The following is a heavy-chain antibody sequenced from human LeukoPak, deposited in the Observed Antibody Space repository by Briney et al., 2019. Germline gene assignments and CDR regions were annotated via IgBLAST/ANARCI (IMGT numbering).Heavy chain of an antibody. CDR3: ARDGIAAAGTGYYYYYMDV. V-gene: IGHV3-21*01. J-gene: IGHJ6*03. CDR2: ISSSSSYI. CDR1: GFTFSSYS. D-gene: IGHD6-13*01. Sequence: KSGGSLRLSCAASGFTFSSYSMNWVRQAPGKGLEWVPSISSSSSYIYYADSVKGRFTISRDNAKNSLYLQMNSLRAEDTAVYYCARDGIAAAGTGYYYYYMDVWGKGTTVTVSS.